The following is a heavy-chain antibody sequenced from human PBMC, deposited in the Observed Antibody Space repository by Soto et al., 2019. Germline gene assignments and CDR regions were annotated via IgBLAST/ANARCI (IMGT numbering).Heavy chain of an antibody. V-gene: IGHV1-69*12. CDR2: IIPIFGTA. Sequence: QVQLVQSGAEVKKPGSSVKVSCKASGGTFSSYAISWGRQAPGQGLEWMGGIIPIFGTADYAQKFTGRVTITADESTSTAYMELSSLRSEDTAVYYCARNSGRSPEGQYSYGMDVWGQGTTVTVSS. CDR3: ARNSGRSPEGQYSYGMDV. D-gene: IGHD1-26*01. CDR1: GGTFSSYA. J-gene: IGHJ6*02.